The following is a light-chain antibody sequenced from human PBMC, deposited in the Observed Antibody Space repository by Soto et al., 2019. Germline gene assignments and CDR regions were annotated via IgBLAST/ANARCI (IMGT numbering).Light chain of an antibody. CDR1: NSDVGGYNY. CDR2: DVS. J-gene: IGLJ2*01. CDR3: SSYPTSTTRV. Sequence: QSALTQPASVSGSPGQSITISCTGTNSDVGGYNYVSWYQHHPGKAPKLMIYDVSNRPSGVSNRFSGSKSGNTASLTISGLQAEDEADYYCSSYPTSTTRVFGGGTKVTVL. V-gene: IGLV2-14*03.